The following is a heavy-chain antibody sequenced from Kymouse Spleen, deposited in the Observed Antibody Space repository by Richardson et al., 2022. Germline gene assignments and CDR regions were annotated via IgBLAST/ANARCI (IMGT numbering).Heavy chain of an antibody. Sequence: QVQLQQSGPGLVKPSQTLSLTCAISGDSVSSNSAAWNWIRQSPSRGLEWLGRTYYRSKWYNDYAVSVKSRITINPDTSKNQFSLQLNSVTPEDTAVYYCARDRITMVRGVIENYYGMDVWGQGTTVTVSS. CDR3: ARDRITMVRGVIENYYGMDV. CDR2: TYYRSKWYN. CDR1: GDSVSSNSAA. D-gene: IGHD3-10*01. J-gene: IGHJ6*02. V-gene: IGHV6-1*01.